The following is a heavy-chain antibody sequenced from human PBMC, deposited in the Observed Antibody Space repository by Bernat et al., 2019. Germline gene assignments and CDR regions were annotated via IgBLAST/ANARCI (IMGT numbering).Heavy chain of an antibody. D-gene: IGHD1-26*01. V-gene: IGHV3-21*01. J-gene: IGHJ4*02. CDR1: GFTFSSYS. Sequence: EVQLVESGGGLVKPGGSLRLSCAASGFTFSSYSMNWVRQAPGKGLEWVSFISSSSSYIYYADSVKGRFTISRDNAKNSLYLQMNSLRAEDTAVYYCAREKVVGLFDYWGQGTLVTVSS. CDR2: ISSSSSYI. CDR3: AREKVVGLFDY.